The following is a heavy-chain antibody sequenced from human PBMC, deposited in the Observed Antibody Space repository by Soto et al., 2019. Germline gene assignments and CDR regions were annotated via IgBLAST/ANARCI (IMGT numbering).Heavy chain of an antibody. D-gene: IGHD6-19*01. Sequence: GGALRLSCSASGFTFSSYAMHWVRQAPGKGLEYVSAISSNGGSTYYADSVKGRFTISRDNSKNTLYLQMNSLRAEDTAVYYCASSEKGGWYPSDYYYAMDVWGRGTTVTVSS. CDR2: ISSNGGST. CDR1: GFTFSSYA. V-gene: IGHV3-64*04. J-gene: IGHJ6*02. CDR3: ASSEKGGWYPSDYYYAMDV.